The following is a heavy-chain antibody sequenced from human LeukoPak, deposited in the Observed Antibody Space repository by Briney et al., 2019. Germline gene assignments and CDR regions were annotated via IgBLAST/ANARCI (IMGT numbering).Heavy chain of an antibody. D-gene: IGHD2-15*01. CDR3: ARDLEGYCSGGSCYSIS. J-gene: IGHJ4*02. CDR2: INPSGGST. CDR1: GYTFTRFY. Sequence: GASVKVSCKASGYTFTRFYIHWVRQAPGQGLEWMGIINPSGGSTNYAQKFQGRVTMTRDSSTSTVYMELSSLRSEDTAVYYCARDLEGYCSGGSCYSISWGQGTLVTVSS. V-gene: IGHV1-46*01.